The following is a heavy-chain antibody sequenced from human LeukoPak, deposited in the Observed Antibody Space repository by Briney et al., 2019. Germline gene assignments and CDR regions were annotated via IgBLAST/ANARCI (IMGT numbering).Heavy chain of an antibody. D-gene: IGHD6-19*01. CDR1: GYTFTSYY. V-gene: IGHV1-2*02. J-gene: IGHJ6*03. Sequence: ASVKVSCKASGYTFTSYYMHWVRQAPGQGLEWMGWINPNSGGTNYAQKFQGRVTMTRDTSISTAYMELSRLRSDDTAAYYCARDPKGQQWPSTYYYYYMDVWGKGTTVTVSS. CDR3: ARDPKGQQWPSTYYYYYMDV. CDR2: INPNSGGT.